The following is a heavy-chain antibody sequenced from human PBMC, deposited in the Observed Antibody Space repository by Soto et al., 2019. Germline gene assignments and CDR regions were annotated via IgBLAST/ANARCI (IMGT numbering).Heavy chain of an antibody. Sequence: SVKVSCKASGGPFSSYAISWVRQAPGQGLEWMGGIIPIFGTANYAQKFQGRVTITADESTSTAYMELSSLRSEDTAVYYCARSGFPGIEAYWGQGTLVTVSS. V-gene: IGHV1-69*13. CDR2: IIPIFGTA. CDR1: GGPFSSYA. D-gene: IGHD6-13*01. CDR3: ARSGFPGIEAY. J-gene: IGHJ4*02.